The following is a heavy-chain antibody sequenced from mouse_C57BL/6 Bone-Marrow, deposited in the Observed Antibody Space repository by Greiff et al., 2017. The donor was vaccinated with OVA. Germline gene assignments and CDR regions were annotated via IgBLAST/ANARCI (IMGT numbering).Heavy chain of an antibody. Sequence: EVQRVESGGDLVKPGGSLKLSCAASGFTFSSYGMSWVRQTPDKRLEWVATISSGGSYTYYPDSVKGRFTISRDNAKNTLYLQMSSLKSEDTAMYYCARHAHHDYDGGAMDYWGQGTSVTVSS. CDR2: ISSGGSYT. J-gene: IGHJ4*01. CDR3: ARHAHHDYDGGAMDY. V-gene: IGHV5-6*01. D-gene: IGHD2-4*01. CDR1: GFTFSSYG.